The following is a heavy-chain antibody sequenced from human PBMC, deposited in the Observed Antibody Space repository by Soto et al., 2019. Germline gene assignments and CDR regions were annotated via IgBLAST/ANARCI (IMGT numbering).Heavy chain of an antibody. Sequence: SETLSLTCAVYGGSFRGYYCSWIRQPPGKGLEWIGEINHSGSTNYNPSLKSRVTISVDTSKNQFSLKLSSVTAADTAVYYCARGPRWLQPYDFDYWGQGTLVTVSS. D-gene: IGHD5-12*01. V-gene: IGHV4-34*01. CDR3: ARGPRWLQPYDFDY. CDR1: GGSFRGYY. J-gene: IGHJ4*02. CDR2: INHSGST.